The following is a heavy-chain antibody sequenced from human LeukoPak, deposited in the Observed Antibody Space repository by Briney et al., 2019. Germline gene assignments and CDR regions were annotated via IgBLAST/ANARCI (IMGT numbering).Heavy chain of an antibody. CDR3: ARTDSGRYSYFDY. V-gene: IGHV4-39*01. CDR2: LFYTGET. D-gene: IGHD1-26*01. CDR1: DGSISSSSYY. J-gene: IGHJ4*02. Sequence: SETLSLTCIVSDGSISSSSYYWGWIRQPPGKGLEWIGNLFYTGETFYNPSLNSRVTISVDTSKSQSSLRLSSVTAADTAVYYCARTDSGRYSYFDYWGQGTLVTVSS.